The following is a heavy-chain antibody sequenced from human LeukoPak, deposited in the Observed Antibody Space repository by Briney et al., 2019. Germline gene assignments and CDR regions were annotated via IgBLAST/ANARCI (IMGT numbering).Heavy chain of an antibody. D-gene: IGHD2-21*02. V-gene: IGHV1-18*01. CDR2: ISAYNGNT. J-gene: IGHJ6*02. Sequence: ASVKVSCKASGGTFSSYAISWVRQAPGQGLEWMGWISAYNGNTNYAQKLQGRVTMTTDTSTSTAYMGLRSLRSDDTAVYYCARDKVVTNTRSYYYYGMDVWGQGTTVTVSS. CDR3: ARDKVVTNTRSYYYYGMDV. CDR1: GGTFSSYA.